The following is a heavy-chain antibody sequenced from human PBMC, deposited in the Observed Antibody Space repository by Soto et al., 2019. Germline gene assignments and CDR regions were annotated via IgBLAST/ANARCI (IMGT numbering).Heavy chain of an antibody. CDR1: GFTFSSYW. CDR2: IKQDGSEK. CDR3: ARDPACGGDCYQGSYFDY. J-gene: IGHJ4*02. Sequence: GGSLRLSCAASGFTFSSYWMSWVRQAPGKGLEWVANIKQDGSEKYYVDSVKGRFTISRDNAKNSLYLQMNSLRAEDTAVYYCARDPACGGDCYQGSYFDYWGQGTLVTVSS. D-gene: IGHD2-21*02. V-gene: IGHV3-7*03.